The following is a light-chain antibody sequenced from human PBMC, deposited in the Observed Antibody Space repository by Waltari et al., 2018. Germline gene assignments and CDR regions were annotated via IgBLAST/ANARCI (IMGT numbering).Light chain of an antibody. CDR2: AAS. CDR1: QSVSSSY. J-gene: IGKJ5*01. Sequence: EIVLTQSPGTLSLSLGERVTLSCMASQSVSSSYLAWYQQKPGQAPRLLIYAASKRATGIPDRFSGRGSGTCFTLTIRRLEPEDSAVYYCQQYGSTLITFGQGTRLEIK. V-gene: IGKV3-20*01. CDR3: QQYGSTLIT.